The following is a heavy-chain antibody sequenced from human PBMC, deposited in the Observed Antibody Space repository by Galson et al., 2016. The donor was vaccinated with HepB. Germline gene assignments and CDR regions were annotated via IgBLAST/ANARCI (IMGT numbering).Heavy chain of an antibody. V-gene: IGHV3-7*01. CDR1: GFTVSTNY. CDR2: IKGDGNQK. J-gene: IGHJ4*02. Sequence: SLRLSCAASGFTVSTNYMSWVRQAPGKGLEWVANIKGDGNQKYHLDSVKGRFTISRDNAMNSLFLDMDSLRAEDTAVYYCVREPRSGAYYYDYWGQGTLVTVSS. CDR3: VREPRSGAYYYDY.